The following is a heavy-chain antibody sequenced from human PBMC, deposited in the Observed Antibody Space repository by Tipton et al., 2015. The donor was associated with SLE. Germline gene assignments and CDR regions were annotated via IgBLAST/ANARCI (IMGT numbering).Heavy chain of an antibody. CDR1: GASTSSYY. CDR2: IYYSGST. J-gene: IGHJ4*02. D-gene: IGHD5-12*01. CDR3: ARVATIIDY. Sequence: TLSLTCSVSGASTSSYYWGWIRQPPGKGLEWIGSIYYSGSTYYNPSLKSRVTISVDTSKNQFSLKLSSVTAADTAVYYCARVATIIDYWGQGTLVTVSS. V-gene: IGHV4-39*01.